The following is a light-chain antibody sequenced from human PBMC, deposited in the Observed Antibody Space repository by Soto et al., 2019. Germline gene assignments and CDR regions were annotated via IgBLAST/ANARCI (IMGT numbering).Light chain of an antibody. J-gene: IGKJ3*01. CDR3: LQDYNYPFT. V-gene: IGKV1-6*01. CDR2: PAS. CDR1: QAIRND. Sequence: AIQMTQSPPSLSASVGDRVTITCRASQAIRNDLGWYQQKPGKAPRLLIYPASNLQSGVPSRFSGSGSGTAFTLTISSLQPEDFATYYCLQDYNYPFTFGPGTKVDMK.